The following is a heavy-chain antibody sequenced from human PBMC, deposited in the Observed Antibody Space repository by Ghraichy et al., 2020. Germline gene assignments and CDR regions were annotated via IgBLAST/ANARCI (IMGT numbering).Heavy chain of an antibody. CDR2: TYRSGSI. V-gene: IGHV4-30-4*01. D-gene: IGHD6-19*01. Sequence: TLSLTCTVSGGSLTSGDYYWSWIRQPPGMGLEWIGYTYRSGSIYYNPSLKSRITISVDTSKNQFSLKVNSLTAADTAVYFCARAGAVAGTPYFDYWGQGSLVTVSS. J-gene: IGHJ4*02. CDR1: GGSLTSGDYY. CDR3: ARAGAVAGTPYFDY.